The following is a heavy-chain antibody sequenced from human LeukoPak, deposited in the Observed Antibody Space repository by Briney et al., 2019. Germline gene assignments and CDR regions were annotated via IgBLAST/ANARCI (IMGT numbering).Heavy chain of an antibody. CDR3: ARSIGRTGYYNPYWFDP. CDR2: IYPGDSDT. V-gene: IGHV5-51*01. J-gene: IGHJ5*02. Sequence: GESLKISCKGSGYSFTSYWIGWVRQMPGKGLEWMGIIYPGDSDTRYSPSFQGQVTISADKSISTAYLQWSSLKASDTAMYYCARSIGRTGYYNPYWFDPWGQGTLVTVSS. D-gene: IGHD3/OR15-3a*01. CDR1: GYSFTSYW.